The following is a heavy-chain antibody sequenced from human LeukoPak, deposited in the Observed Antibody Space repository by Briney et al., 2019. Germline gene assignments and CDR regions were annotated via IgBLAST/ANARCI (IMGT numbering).Heavy chain of an antibody. V-gene: IGHV4-38-2*01. J-gene: IGHJ4*02. CDR1: GYSISSDCY. CDR3: ARRFRGPDY. D-gene: IGHD3-10*01. Sequence: SETLSLTCAVSGYSISSDCYWGWIRQPPGKGLEWIGSIYYSGSTYYNPSLKSRVTISVDTSKNQFSLKLSSVTAADTAVYYCARRFRGPDYWGQGTLVTVSS. CDR2: IYYSGST.